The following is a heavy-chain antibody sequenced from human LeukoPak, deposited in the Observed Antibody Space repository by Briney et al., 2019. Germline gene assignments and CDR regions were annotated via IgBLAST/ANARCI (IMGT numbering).Heavy chain of an antibody. CDR3: ARQRWDVVPSRKPPRGHWFDP. D-gene: IGHD2-2*01. J-gene: IGHJ5*02. CDR2: MYYRGST. V-gene: IGHV4-59*08. CDR1: GGSMSSYY. Sequence: SETLSLTCSVWGGSMSSYYGRWIRQPPGKGLEGIGYMYYRGSTNSNPSLKRRVTISVHTPKTHFSLPLSSVPAAHTAVSYCARQRWDVVPSRKPPRGHWFDPWGQGPLVTVSS.